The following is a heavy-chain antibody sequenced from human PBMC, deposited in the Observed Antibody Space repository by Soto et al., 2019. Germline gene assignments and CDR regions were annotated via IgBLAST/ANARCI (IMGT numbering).Heavy chain of an antibody. CDR2: IVVGSGNT. Sequence: SVKVSCKASGFTFTSSAVQWVRQARGQRLEWIGWIVVGSGNTNYAQKFQERVTITRDMSTSTAYMELSSLRSEDTAVYYCAAVGGYSLMVDYYYGMDVWGQGTTVTVSS. D-gene: IGHD3-22*01. V-gene: IGHV1-58*01. CDR3: AAVGGYSLMVDYYYGMDV. CDR1: GFTFTSSA. J-gene: IGHJ6*02.